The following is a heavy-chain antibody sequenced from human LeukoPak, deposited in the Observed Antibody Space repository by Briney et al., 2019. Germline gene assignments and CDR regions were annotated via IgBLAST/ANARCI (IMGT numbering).Heavy chain of an antibody. J-gene: IGHJ3*02. V-gene: IGHV3-21*01. CDR1: GFTFSSYS. CDR3: AREMATAYAFDI. D-gene: IGHD5-24*01. CDR2: ISSSSSYI. Sequence: PGGSLRLSCAASGFTFSSYSMNWVRQAPGKGLEWVSSISSSSSYIYYADSVKGRFTISRDNAKNSLYLQMNSLRAEDTAVYYCAREMATAYAFDIWGQGTVVTVSS.